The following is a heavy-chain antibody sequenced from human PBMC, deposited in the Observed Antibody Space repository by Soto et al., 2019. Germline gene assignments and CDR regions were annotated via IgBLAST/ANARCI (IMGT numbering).Heavy chain of an antibody. CDR2: ISYDGSNK. D-gene: IGHD6-19*01. CDR1: GFTFSSYG. V-gene: IGHV3-30*18. J-gene: IGHJ6*01. CDR3: AKGGSAESYYFYGMEV. Sequence: RRLSCAASGFTFSSYGIHRVRQPPVKGLEWVAVISYDGSNKYYADSVKGRFTISRDNSKNTLELQMNSLRAEDTAVYYCAKGGSAESYYFYGMEVWEQGTTVTVSS.